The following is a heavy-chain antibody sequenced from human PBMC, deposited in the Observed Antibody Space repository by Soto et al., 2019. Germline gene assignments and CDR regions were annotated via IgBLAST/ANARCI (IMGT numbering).Heavy chain of an antibody. J-gene: IGHJ5*02. V-gene: IGHV1-8*01. CDR3: ARGASP. CDR1: GYTFTSSD. CDR2: MNPNTGNT. Sequence: QVQLVQSGAEVKKPGASVKVSYKASGYTFTSSDINWVRQATGQGLEWMGWMNPNTGNTGYAQKFQGRITWTRSTSISTAYLELSSLNSDDSAVYYCARGASPWGQGTLVTVSS.